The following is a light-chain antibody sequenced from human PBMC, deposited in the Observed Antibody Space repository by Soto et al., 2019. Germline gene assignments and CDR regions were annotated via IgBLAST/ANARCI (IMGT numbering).Light chain of an antibody. Sequence: QSALTQPASVSGSPGQSITISCTRTSSDVGGYNYVSWYQQHPGKAPKLMIYDVSNRPSGVSNRFSGSKSGNTASLTISGLQAEDEADYYCSSYTSSSTLGFGTGTKLTVL. CDR2: DVS. J-gene: IGLJ1*01. CDR3: SSYTSSSTLG. V-gene: IGLV2-14*01. CDR1: SSDVGGYNY.